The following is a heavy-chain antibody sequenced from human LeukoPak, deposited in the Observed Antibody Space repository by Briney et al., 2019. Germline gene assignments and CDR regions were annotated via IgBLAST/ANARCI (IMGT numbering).Heavy chain of an antibody. CDR3: PRQSYASGWNPFDY. CDR2: ISGGGITT. J-gene: IGHJ4*02. CDR1: GFTFSNYA. Sequence: PGGSLRLSCAASGFTFSNYAMSWVRQAPGKGLDWVSTISGGGITTYYADSAKGRFTISRDNSKNTMFLQMNSLRADDTAVYYCPRQSYASGWNPFDYWGQGILVTVSS. D-gene: IGHD6-19*01. V-gene: IGHV3-23*01.